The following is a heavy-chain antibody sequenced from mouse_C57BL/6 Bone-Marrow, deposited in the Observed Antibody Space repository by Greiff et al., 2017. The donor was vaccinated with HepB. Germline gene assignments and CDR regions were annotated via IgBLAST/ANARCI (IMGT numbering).Heavy chain of an antibody. Sequence: QVQLKQPGAELVRPGTSVKLSCKASGYTFTSYWMHWVKQRPGQGLEWIGVIDPSDSYTNYNQKFKGKATLTVDTSSSTAYMQLSSLTSEDSAVYYCARLVTPFYFDYWGQGTTLTVSS. D-gene: IGHD2-2*01. CDR1: GYTFTSYW. J-gene: IGHJ2*01. CDR2: IDPSDSYT. V-gene: IGHV1-59*01. CDR3: ARLVTPFYFDY.